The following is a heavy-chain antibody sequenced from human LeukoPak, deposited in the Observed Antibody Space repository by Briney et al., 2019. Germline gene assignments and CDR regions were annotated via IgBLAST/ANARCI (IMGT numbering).Heavy chain of an antibody. CDR2: IYGSGHST. J-gene: IGHJ3*02. Sequence: VGSLRLSCAASGFTLSSYAMTWVRQAPGKGLECVSVIYGSGHSTYYTDSVKGRFTVSRDNSKNTLYLQMNSLRAEDTAVYYCARRLYRANDAFDIWGQGTMVTVSS. CDR3: ARRLYRANDAFDI. V-gene: IGHV3-23*01. CDR1: GFTLSSYA.